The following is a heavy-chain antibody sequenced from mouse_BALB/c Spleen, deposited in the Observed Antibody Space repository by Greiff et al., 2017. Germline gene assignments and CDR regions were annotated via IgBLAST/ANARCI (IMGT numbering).Heavy chain of an antibody. J-gene: IGHJ4*01. V-gene: IGHV1-80*01. CDR3: ARSGVEAMDY. D-gene: IGHD1-1*01. CDR1: GYAFSSYW. Sequence: QVQLQQSGAELVRPGSSVKISCKASGYAFSSYWMNWVKQRPGQGLEWIGQIHPGDGDTNYNGKFKGKATLTADKSSSTAYMQLSSLTSEDSTVYFCARSGVEAMDYWGQGTSVTVSS. CDR2: IHPGDGDT.